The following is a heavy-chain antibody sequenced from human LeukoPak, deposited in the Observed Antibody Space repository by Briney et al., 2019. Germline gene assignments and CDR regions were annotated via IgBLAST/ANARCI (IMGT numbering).Heavy chain of an antibody. Sequence: SETLSLTCTVSGGSISSYYWSWIRQSPGKGLEWIGYIYYSGSTNYNPSLKSRVTISVDTSKNQFSLRLNSVTAADTAVYYCARFLSDSSGWNADAFDIWGQGTMVTVSS. J-gene: IGHJ3*02. CDR1: GGSISSYY. V-gene: IGHV4-59*01. CDR2: IYYSGST. CDR3: ARFLSDSSGWNADAFDI. D-gene: IGHD6-19*01.